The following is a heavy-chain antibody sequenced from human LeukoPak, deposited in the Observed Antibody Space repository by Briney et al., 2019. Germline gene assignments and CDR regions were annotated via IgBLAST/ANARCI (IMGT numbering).Heavy chain of an antibody. J-gene: IGHJ3*02. V-gene: IGHV1-69*05. CDR3: ARSGRSGDSMDAFDI. Sequence: SVKVSCKASGGTFSSYVTSWVRQAPGQGLEWMGRIIPIFNTANYAQKSQGRVTITTDESTSTAYMELSSLRSADTAVYYCARSGRSGDSMDAFDIWGQGTMVTVSS. CDR1: GGTFSSYV. D-gene: IGHD3-16*01. CDR2: IIPIFNTA.